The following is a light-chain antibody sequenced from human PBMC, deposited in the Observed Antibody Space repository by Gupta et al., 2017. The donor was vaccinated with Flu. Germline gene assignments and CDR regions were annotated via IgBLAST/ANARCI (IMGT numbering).Light chain of an antibody. J-gene: IGKJ4*01. CDR2: WAS. Sequence: KSSQNLLFSSRNKNYLAWYQQKPGQPPKLLIYWASTREAGVPDRFSGSGSGTDVTLTISSLQAEDVAVYYCQQYYATLALTFGGGTKVEIK. CDR3: QQYYATLALT. V-gene: IGKV4-1*01. CDR1: QNLLFSSRNKNY.